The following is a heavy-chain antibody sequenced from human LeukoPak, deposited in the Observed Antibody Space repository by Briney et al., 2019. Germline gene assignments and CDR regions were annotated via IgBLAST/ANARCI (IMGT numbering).Heavy chain of an antibody. D-gene: IGHD1-26*01. CDR2: INWNSGSI. V-gene: IGHV3-9*01. CDR1: GFTFDDYA. J-gene: IGHJ4*02. CDR3: AKVPGSYHLPYYFDY. Sequence: GGSLRLSCAASGFTFDDYAMHWVRQAPGKGLEWVSSINWNSGSIGYADSVKGRFTISRDNSKNTLYLQMNSLRAEDTAVYYCAKVPGSYHLPYYFDYWGQGTLVTVSS.